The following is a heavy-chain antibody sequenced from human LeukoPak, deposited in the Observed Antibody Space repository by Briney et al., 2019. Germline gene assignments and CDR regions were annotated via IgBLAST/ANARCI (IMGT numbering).Heavy chain of an antibody. J-gene: IGHJ2*01. CDR3: ARVYYSNSYDYWYFDL. D-gene: IGHD6-13*01. CDR1: GGSISSYY. CDR2: IFYSGST. V-gene: IGHV4-59*01. Sequence: SETLSLTCTVSGGSISSYYWSWIRQPPGKGLEWIGYIFYSGSTNYNPSLKSRVTISVDTSKNQFSLKLSSVTAADTAVYYCARVYYSNSYDYWYFDLWGRGTLVTVSS.